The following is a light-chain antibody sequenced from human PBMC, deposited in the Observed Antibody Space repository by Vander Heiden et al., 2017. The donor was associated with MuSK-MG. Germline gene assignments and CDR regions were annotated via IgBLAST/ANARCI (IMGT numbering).Light chain of an antibody. CDR3: QSADSSGTYGV. J-gene: IGLJ2*01. CDR2: NDS. V-gene: IGLV3-25*02. CDR1: ALPKQY. Sequence: SYELTQPPSVSVSPGQTARITCPGAALPKQYAYWYQQKPGQAPVLVIDNDSERPSGIPERFSGSSSGTTVTFTTSGVQAEEEADDYCQSADSSGTYGVFGGGTKLTVL.